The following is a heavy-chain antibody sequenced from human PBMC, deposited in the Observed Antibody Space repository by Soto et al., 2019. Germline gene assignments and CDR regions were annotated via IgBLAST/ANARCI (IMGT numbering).Heavy chain of an antibody. Sequence: SETLSLTCTVSAGSISRHYWNWIRQSPGKGLEWIGYIYYTGSTNYNPSFKSRVTISVDTSKNQFSLKLNSVTAADTAVYYCARQLDITGWYLTFDSWGRGILVTVSS. J-gene: IGHJ4*02. D-gene: IGHD6-19*01. CDR2: IYYTGST. CDR1: AGSISRHY. V-gene: IGHV4-59*08. CDR3: ARQLDITGWYLTFDS.